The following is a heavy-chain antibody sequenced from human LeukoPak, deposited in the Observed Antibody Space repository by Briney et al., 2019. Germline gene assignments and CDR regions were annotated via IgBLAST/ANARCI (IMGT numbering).Heavy chain of an antibody. CDR1: GFTFSDYW. J-gene: IGHJ4*02. Sequence: PGGSLRLSCAASGFTFSDYWIHWVRQAPGKGLVWVSRINTDGSITNYADSVKGRFSISRDNSKNTHYLQMSSLRAEDTGIYYCAKGGHYSFFDYWGQGTLVTVSS. V-gene: IGHV3-74*01. CDR2: INTDGSIT. CDR3: AKGGHYSFFDY. D-gene: IGHD4-11*01.